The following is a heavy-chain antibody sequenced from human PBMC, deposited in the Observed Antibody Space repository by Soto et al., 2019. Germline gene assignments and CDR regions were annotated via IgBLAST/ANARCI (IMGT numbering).Heavy chain of an antibody. V-gene: IGHV4-34*01. CDR2: LNDSGST. CDR1: GGSFSGYY. Sequence: SETLSLTCAVYGGSFSGYYCSWIRQPPGKGLEWIGELNDSGSTNYNASLKSRVSISVDTSKNQFSLKLSSVTAADTAVYYCARGRRGVQHWGQGTLVTVSS. J-gene: IGHJ1*01. CDR3: ARGRRGVQH.